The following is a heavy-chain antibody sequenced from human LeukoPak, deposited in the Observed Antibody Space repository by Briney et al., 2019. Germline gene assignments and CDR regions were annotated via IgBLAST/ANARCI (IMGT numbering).Heavy chain of an antibody. CDR2: INHSGST. J-gene: IGHJ4*02. CDR3: ARGHYYDSSGYYY. V-gene: IGHV4-34*01. Sequence: SETLSLTCAVYGGSLSGYYWSWIRQPPGKGLEWIGEINHSGSTNYNPSLKSRVTISVDTSKNQFSLKLSSVTAADTAVYYCARGHYYDSSGYYYWGQGTLVTVSS. D-gene: IGHD3-22*01. CDR1: GGSLSGYY.